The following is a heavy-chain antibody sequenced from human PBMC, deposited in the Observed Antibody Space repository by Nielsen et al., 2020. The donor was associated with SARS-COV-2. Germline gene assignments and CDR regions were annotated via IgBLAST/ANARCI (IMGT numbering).Heavy chain of an antibody. Sequence: ASVKVSCKVSGYTLTELSMHWVRQAPGKGLEWMGGFDPEDGETIYAQKFQGRVTMTEDTSTDTAYMELSSLRSEDTAVYYCATGFAYCGGDCHVGQYYWGQGTLVTVSS. CDR3: ATGFAYCGGDCHVGQYY. J-gene: IGHJ4*02. CDR2: FDPEDGET. CDR1: GYTLTELS. V-gene: IGHV1-24*01. D-gene: IGHD2-21*02.